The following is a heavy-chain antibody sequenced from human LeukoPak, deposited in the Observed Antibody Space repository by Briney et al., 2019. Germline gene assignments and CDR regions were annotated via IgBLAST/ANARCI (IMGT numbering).Heavy chain of an antibody. CDR1: GGTFGTYT. Sequence: SVKVSFKASGGTFGTYTISWVRQAPGQGLEWMGGIIPVFATTNYAQKFQGRVTMTADESTSTAYMELSSLRSEDTAVYYCARAFREYYYDSSGYSAFDIWGQGTMVTVSS. D-gene: IGHD3-22*01. V-gene: IGHV1-69*13. J-gene: IGHJ3*02. CDR2: IIPVFATT. CDR3: ARAFREYYYDSSGYSAFDI.